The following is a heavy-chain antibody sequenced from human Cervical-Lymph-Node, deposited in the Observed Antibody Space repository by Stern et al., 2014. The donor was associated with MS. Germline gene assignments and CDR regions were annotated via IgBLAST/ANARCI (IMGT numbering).Heavy chain of an antibody. J-gene: IGHJ5*02. Sequence: QVQLVQSGAELKKPGASVKVSCKASGFALTSAGISWVRQAPGQGLEWMGWISAYNVNTNYAHRFQDRVNMTTDTSTSTAYMELRSLRSDDTAVYYCARHSIKGYNCFDTWGQGTLVTVSS. CDR3: ARHSIKGYNCFDT. V-gene: IGHV1-18*01. CDR2: ISAYNVNT. D-gene: IGHD1-14*01. CDR1: GFALTSAG.